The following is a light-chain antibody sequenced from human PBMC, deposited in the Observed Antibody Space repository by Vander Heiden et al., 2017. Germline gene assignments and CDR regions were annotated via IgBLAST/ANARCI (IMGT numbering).Light chain of an antibody. CDR3: QTWDTGIRV. CDR2: LNTDGSH. J-gene: IGLJ3*02. Sequence: QLVLTQSPSASASLGASVKPTCTLSSGHSNYAIAWHQQQPEKGPRYLMKLNTDGSHSKGNGIPDRFSGSSSGAERYLTISSLQSEDEADYYCQTWDTGIRVFGGGTHLTVL. V-gene: IGLV4-69*01. CDR1: SGHSNYA.